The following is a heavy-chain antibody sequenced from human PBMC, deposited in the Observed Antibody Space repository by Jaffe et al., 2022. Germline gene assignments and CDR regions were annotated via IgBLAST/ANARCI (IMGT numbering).Heavy chain of an antibody. Sequence: EVQLVQSGAEVKKPGATVKISCKVSGYTFTDYYMHWVQQAPGKGLEWMGLVDPEDGETIYAEKFQGRVTITADTSTDTAYMELSSLRSEDTAVYYCATDPNLIAAAGTGWFDPWGQGTLVTVSS. CDR3: ATDPNLIAAAGTGWFDP. CDR2: VDPEDGET. CDR1: GYTFTDYY. J-gene: IGHJ5*02. D-gene: IGHD6-13*01. V-gene: IGHV1-69-2*01.